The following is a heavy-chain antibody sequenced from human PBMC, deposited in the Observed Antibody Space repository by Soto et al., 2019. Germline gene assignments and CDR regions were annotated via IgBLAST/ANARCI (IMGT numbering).Heavy chain of an antibody. CDR1: GYTFTGYY. V-gene: IGHV1-2*02. Sequence: ASVKVSCKASGYTFTGYYMHWVRQAPGQGLEWMGWINPNSGGTNYAQKFQGRVTVTRDTSISTAYMELSRLRSDDTAVYYCARDYIYCSSTSCYPKRNNWFDPWGQGTLVTSPQ. J-gene: IGHJ5*02. CDR3: ARDYIYCSSTSCYPKRNNWFDP. CDR2: INPNSGGT. D-gene: IGHD2-2*01.